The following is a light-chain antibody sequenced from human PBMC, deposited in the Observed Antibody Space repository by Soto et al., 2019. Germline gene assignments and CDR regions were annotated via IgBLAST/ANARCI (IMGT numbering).Light chain of an antibody. J-gene: IGLJ1*01. CDR3: QSYDSSLSGSYV. CDR1: SSNIGAGYD. CDR2: GNS. Sequence: QSVLTQPPSVSGAPGQRVTISCTGSSSNIGAGYDVHWYQQLPGTAPKLLIYGNSNRPSGVPDRFSGSKSGPSASLAITGLQAEDEADYYCQSYDSSLSGSYVFGTGTKLTAL. V-gene: IGLV1-40*01.